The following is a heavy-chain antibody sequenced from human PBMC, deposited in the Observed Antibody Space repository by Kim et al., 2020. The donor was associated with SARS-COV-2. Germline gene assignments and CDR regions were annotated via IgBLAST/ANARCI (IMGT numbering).Heavy chain of an antibody. D-gene: IGHD6-6*01. Sequence: SETLSLTCAVSGGSISSSNWWSWVRQPPGKGLEWIGEIYHSGSTNYNPSLKSRVTISVDKSKNQFSLKLSSVTAADTAVYYCASPLGGGEYSSSSGNDYWGQGTLVTVSS. CDR3: ASPLGGGEYSSSSGNDY. V-gene: IGHV4-4*02. J-gene: IGHJ4*02. CDR1: GGSISSSNW. CDR2: IYHSGST.